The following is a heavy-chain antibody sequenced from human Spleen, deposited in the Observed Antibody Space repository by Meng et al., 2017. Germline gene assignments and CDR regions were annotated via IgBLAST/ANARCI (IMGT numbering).Heavy chain of an antibody. CDR2: ISSDGNNK. J-gene: IGHJ4*02. D-gene: IGHD1-26*01. V-gene: IGHV3-30*01. CDR1: GFTFSSYV. CDR3: AREGVGSHCTDH. Sequence: VQLVESGGGVGQPGRSLRLSCAASGFTFSSYVMHWVRQAPGKGLEWVAAISSDGNNKYYADSVKGRFTISRDNSKNTLYLQMNSLKTEDTAVYYSAREGVGSHCTDHWGQGTLVTVSS.